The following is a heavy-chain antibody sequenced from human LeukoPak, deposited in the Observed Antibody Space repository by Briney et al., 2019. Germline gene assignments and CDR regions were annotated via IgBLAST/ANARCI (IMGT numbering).Heavy chain of an antibody. CDR3: ARETQYCSSTSLGLECTNNWFDP. CDR1: GFTFSSYS. V-gene: IGHV3-48*01. J-gene: IGHJ5*02. D-gene: IGHD2-2*01. CDR2: ISTSSSTI. Sequence: PGGSLRLSCAASGFTFSSYSMNWVRQAPGKGLDWISYISTSSSTIYYADSVKGRFTISRDNGKNSLYLQMNSLRAEDTAVYFCARETQYCSSTSLGLECTNNWFDPWGQGTLVTVSS.